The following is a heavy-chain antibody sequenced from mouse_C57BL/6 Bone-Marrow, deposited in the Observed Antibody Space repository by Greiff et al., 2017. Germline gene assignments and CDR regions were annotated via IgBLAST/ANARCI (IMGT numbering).Heavy chain of an antibody. Sequence: QVQLQQPGAELVKPGASVKLSCKASGYTFTSYWMHWVTQRPGQGLAWIGMIHPNSGSTNYNEKFKSKATLTVDKSSSAAYMQLSSLTSEDSAVYYFARESKRGAMDYWGQGTSVTVSS. CDR3: ARESKRGAMDY. CDR2: IHPNSGST. CDR1: GYTFTSYW. V-gene: IGHV1-64*01. J-gene: IGHJ4*01. D-gene: IGHD2-5*01.